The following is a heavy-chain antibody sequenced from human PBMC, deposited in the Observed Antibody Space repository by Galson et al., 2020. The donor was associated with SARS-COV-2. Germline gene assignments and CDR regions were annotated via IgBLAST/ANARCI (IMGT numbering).Heavy chain of an antibody. V-gene: IGHV1-46*01. D-gene: IGHD3-3*01. J-gene: IGHJ6*02. CDR1: GYTFTSYY. CDR3: ARAGNSDFWSGYYTSLYYYYGMDV. Sequence: ASVKVSCTASGYTFTSYYMHWVRQAPGQGLEWMGIINPSGGSTSYAQKFQGRVTMTRDTSISTAYMELSRLRSDDTAVYYCARAGNSDFWSGYYTSLYYYYGMDVWGQGTTVTVSS. CDR2: INPSGGST.